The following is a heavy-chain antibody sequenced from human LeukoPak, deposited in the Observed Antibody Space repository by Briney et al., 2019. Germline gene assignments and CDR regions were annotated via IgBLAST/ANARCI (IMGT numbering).Heavy chain of an antibody. CDR2: IWYDGKTK. CDR3: AREWGRIAVAGGPGY. D-gene: IGHD6-19*01. CDR1: GFTFGGYG. J-gene: IGHJ4*02. V-gene: IGHV3-33*01. Sequence: GGSLRLSCAGSGFTFGGYGMHWVRQAPGKGLEWVALIWYDGKTKFHADSVKGRFTISGGNSGNTLFLQMSSLRVEDTAIYYCAREWGRIAVAGGPGYWGQGTLVTVSS.